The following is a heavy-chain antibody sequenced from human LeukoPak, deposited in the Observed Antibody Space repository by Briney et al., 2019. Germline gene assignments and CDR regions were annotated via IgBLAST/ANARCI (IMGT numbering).Heavy chain of an antibody. D-gene: IGHD3-3*01. CDR1: GFTFSSYA. CDR2: ISGSGGST. Sequence: PGGSLRLSCAASGFTFSSYAMSWVRQAPGKGLEWVSAISGSGGSTYYADSVKGRFTISRDNSKNTLYLQMNSLRAEDTAVYYCAKDFWSSSPEAMSEYFQHWGQGTLVTVSS. J-gene: IGHJ1*01. V-gene: IGHV3-23*01. CDR3: AKDFWSSSPEAMSEYFQH.